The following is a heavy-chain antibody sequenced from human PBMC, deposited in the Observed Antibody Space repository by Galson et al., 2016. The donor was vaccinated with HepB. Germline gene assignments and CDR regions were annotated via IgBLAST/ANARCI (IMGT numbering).Heavy chain of an antibody. J-gene: IGHJ3*02. CDR2: ISGSSHSI. D-gene: IGHD6-13*01. CDR3: ARDWTAAVVRYSFDI. Sequence: SLRLSCAASGFIFSSYSMNWVRQAPGKGLEWVSYISGSSHSIYYADSVKGRFTISRDNAKNSLYLKMNSLRDEDTAVYYCARDWTAAVVRYSFDIWGQGTMVTVSS. CDR1: GFIFSSYS. V-gene: IGHV3-48*02.